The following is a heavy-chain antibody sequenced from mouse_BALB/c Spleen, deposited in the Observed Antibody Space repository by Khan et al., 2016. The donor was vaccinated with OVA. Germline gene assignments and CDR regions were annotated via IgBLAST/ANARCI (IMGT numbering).Heavy chain of an antibody. V-gene: IGHV5-6-5*01. CDR3: ARDYWFAY. Sequence: EVELVESGGGLVRPGGSLKLSCAASGFSFSSYSMSWVRQSPEKRLEWVASISSGDSTYYPDSVKGRFTISRDNDRNILYLQMSSLRAEETAMYYCARDYWFAYWGQGTLVTVSA. J-gene: IGHJ3*01. CDR2: ISSGDST. CDR1: GFSFSSYS.